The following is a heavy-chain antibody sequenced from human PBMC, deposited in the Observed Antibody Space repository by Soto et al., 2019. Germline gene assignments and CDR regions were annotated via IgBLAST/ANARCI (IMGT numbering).Heavy chain of an antibody. Sequence: SGTLSLTCAVYGGSFSGYYWSWIRQPPGKGLEWIGEIQHSGSTNYNPSFKSRVTISVDKAKNKFSLKLITVTAADTAVDYCARGAPFRDYASSCYYFDYWGQGTLVTVSS. CDR2: IQHSGST. CDR1: GGSFSGYY. D-gene: IGHD3-22*01. CDR3: ARGAPFRDYASSCYYFDY. V-gene: IGHV4-34*01. J-gene: IGHJ4*02.